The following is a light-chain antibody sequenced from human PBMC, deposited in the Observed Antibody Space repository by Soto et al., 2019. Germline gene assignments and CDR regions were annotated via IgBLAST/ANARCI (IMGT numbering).Light chain of an antibody. Sequence: DVVLIQSPLSLPVTPGEPASIFCRSSQSLLHNNKFNYLDWYLQKPGQSPQLLIYLGSYRASGVPDRISVTGTGTDFTLKISRVEAEDVGGYYCMQTLQNYLTFGQGTRLEIK. CDR2: LGS. J-gene: IGKJ5*01. CDR1: QSLLHNNKFNY. CDR3: MQTLQNYLT. V-gene: IGKV2-28*01.